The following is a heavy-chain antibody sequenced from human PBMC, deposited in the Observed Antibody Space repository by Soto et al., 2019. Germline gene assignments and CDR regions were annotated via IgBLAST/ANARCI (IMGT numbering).Heavy chain of an antibody. CDR2: IYYSGST. Sequence: SETLSLTCTVSGGCVSSGSDYWSWIRQPPGKGLEWIGYIYYSGSTNYNPSLKSRVTISVDTSKNQFSLKLSSVTAADTAVYYCARVPPTWIQTPDYFDYWGQGTLLTVSS. CDR1: GGCVSSGSDY. J-gene: IGHJ4*02. CDR3: ARVPPTWIQTPDYFDY. V-gene: IGHV4-61*01. D-gene: IGHD5-18*01.